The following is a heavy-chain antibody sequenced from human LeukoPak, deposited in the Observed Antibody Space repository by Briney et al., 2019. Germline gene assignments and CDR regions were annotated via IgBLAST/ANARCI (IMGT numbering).Heavy chain of an antibody. J-gene: IGHJ4*02. Sequence: SQTLSLTCTVSGGSVSSGDYYWSWIRQPPGKGLEWIGSIYNSGSTYYNPSLKSRVTISVDSSKNQFSLKLNSVTAADTAVYYCARDSGYSYCPFDYWGQGTLVTVSS. CDR2: IYNSGST. CDR3: ARDSGYSYCPFDY. D-gene: IGHD5-18*01. V-gene: IGHV4-31*03. CDR1: GGSVSSGDYY.